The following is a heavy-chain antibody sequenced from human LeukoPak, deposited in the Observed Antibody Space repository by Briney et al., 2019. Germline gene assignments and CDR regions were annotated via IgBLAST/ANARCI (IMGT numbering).Heavy chain of an antibody. J-gene: IGHJ4*02. D-gene: IGHD2-2*03. CDR1: GFTFSSYA. V-gene: IGHV3-30-3*01. CDR2: ISYDGSNK. Sequence: GGSLRLSCAASGFTFSSYAMHWVRQAPGKGLEWVAVISYDGSNKYYADSVKGRFTISRDNSKNTLYLQMNSLRAEDTAVYYCAKDLIGYCSTTSCWGGFDYWGQGTLVTVSS. CDR3: AKDLIGYCSTTSCWGGFDY.